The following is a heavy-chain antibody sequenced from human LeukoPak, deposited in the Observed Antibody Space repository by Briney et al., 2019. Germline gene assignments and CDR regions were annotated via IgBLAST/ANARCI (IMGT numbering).Heavy chain of an antibody. J-gene: IGHJ6*03. CDR3: ARVYSSSWYSGYLYMDV. Sequence: GGSLRLSCAASGFTFTEYYMNWIRQGPGKGLEWDSYISSSGRTVYYADSVKGRFTISRDNPKNSLYLQMNSLRAEDTAVYYCARVYSSSWYSGYLYMDVWGKGTTVTVSS. V-gene: IGHV3-11*01. CDR2: ISSSGRTV. D-gene: IGHD6-13*01. CDR1: GFTFTEYY.